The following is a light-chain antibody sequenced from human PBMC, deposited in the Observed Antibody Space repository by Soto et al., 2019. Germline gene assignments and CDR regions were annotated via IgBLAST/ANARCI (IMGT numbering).Light chain of an antibody. CDR1: SSDVGSYNY. CDR2: EVS. J-gene: IGLJ1*01. Sequence: QSALTQHASVSGSPGQSITISCTGTSSDVGSYNYVSWYQQHPGKAPKLIIYEVSNRPSGVSNRFSGSKSGNTASLTISGLQAEDDADYYCNSYTSKSTGVFGTGTKLTVL. CDR3: NSYTSKSTGV. V-gene: IGLV2-14*01.